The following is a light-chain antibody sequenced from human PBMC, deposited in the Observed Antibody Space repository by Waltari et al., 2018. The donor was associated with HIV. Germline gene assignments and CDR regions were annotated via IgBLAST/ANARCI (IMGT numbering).Light chain of an antibody. J-gene: IGKJ1*01. Sequence: DIQMTQSPSSLSASVRDRVSITCRASQSISSYLNWYQQKPGKAPKLLIYGASTLQSGVPSRFSGSGSGTDFTLTISSLQPEDFATYYCQQSYSTPPWTFGQGTRVEIK. V-gene: IGKV1-39*01. CDR1: QSISSY. CDR3: QQSYSTPPWT. CDR2: GAS.